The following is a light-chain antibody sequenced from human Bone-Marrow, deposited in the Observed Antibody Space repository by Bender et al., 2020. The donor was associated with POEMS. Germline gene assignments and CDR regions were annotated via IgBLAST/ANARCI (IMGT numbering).Light chain of an antibody. Sequence: QSALTQPASMSGSPGQSITISCTGTSSDVGAYNYVSWYQQHPGKAPKLLIYSVSYRPSGVSNRFSGSKSGNTASLTISALQAEDEAHYYCSSYAGTNNPLFGGGTKLTVL. CDR1: SSDVGAYNY. V-gene: IGLV2-14*03. CDR2: SVS. CDR3: SSYAGTNNPL. J-gene: IGLJ2*01.